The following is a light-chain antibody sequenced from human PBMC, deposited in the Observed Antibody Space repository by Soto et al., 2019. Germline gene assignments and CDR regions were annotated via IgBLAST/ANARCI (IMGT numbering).Light chain of an antibody. J-gene: IGKJ5*01. Sequence: EIVMTQSPGTLSLSPGERATLSCRASQSVSSRLAWYQQKPGQAPRLLISGASSRATGIPDRFSGSASGTDFTLTISRLEPEDFAVYFCQQYSDLPMTFGQGTRLEIK. CDR3: QQYSDLPMT. CDR2: GAS. V-gene: IGKV3-20*01. CDR1: QSVSSR.